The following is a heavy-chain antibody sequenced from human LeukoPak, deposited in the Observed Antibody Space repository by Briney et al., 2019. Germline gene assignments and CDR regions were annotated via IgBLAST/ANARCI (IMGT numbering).Heavy chain of an antibody. J-gene: IGHJ6*02. D-gene: IGHD2-2*01. CDR3: AREIVVVPAAIPKVPYYYYYYGMDV. V-gene: IGHV1-69*13. Sequence: GASVKVSCKASGGTFSSYAISWVRQAPGQGLEWMGGIIPIFGTANYAQKFQGRVTITADESTSTAYMELSSLRSEDTAVYYCAREIVVVPAAIPKVPYYYYYYGMDVWGQGTTVTVSS. CDR2: IIPIFGTA. CDR1: GGTFSSYA.